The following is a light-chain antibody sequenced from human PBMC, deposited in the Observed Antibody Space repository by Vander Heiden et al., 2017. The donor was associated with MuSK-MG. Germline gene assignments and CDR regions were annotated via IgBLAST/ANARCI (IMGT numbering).Light chain of an antibody. CDR2: DAT. Sequence: ETVLTQSPATLSLSPGEKDTLSCGASQTVSNFLAWYQQKPGQAPRLLIYDATKRATGVPARFSGSGFGSYFSLTISSLEAEDFAVYYCQQCSHWPRTFGGGTKVEIK. CDR3: QQCSHWPRT. CDR1: QTVSNF. V-gene: IGKV3-11*01. J-gene: IGKJ4*01.